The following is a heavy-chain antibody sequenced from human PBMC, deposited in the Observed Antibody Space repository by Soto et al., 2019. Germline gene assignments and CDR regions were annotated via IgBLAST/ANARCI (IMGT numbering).Heavy chain of an antibody. D-gene: IGHD1-26*01. Sequence: SETLSLTCSVSGASTVSHYHWTWIRQPPGKGLEWMGYIFNSGTTFYNPSLTSRLSISMDTSGNHFSLELRSVTAADTAVYYCALALGPTTGLDYWGQGTLVTGSS. CDR1: GASTVSHYH. J-gene: IGHJ4*02. V-gene: IGHV4-31*02. CDR2: IFNSGTT. CDR3: ALALGPTTGLDY.